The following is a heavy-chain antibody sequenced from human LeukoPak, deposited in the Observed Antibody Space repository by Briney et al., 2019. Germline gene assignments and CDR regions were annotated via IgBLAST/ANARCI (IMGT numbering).Heavy chain of an antibody. CDR2: MNPNSGNT. V-gene: IGHV1-8*01. J-gene: IGHJ4*02. Sequence: ASVKVSCKASGYTFTSYDINWVRQATGQGLEWMGWMNPNSGNTGYAQKFQGRVTMTRSTSISTAYMELSSLRSEDTAVYYCARVASSSSGLGGFRPRPNNYWGQGTLVTVSS. CDR1: GYTFTSYD. CDR3: ARVASSSSGLGGFRPRPNNY. D-gene: IGHD6-6*01.